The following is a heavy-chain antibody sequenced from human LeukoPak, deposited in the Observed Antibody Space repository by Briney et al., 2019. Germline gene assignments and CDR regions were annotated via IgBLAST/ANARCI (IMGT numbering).Heavy chain of an antibody. CDR1: GFTFSSYG. D-gene: IGHD5-24*01. V-gene: IGHV3-30*03. Sequence: GGSLRLSCAASGFTFSSYGMHWVRQAPGKGLEWVAVISYDGSNKYYADSVKGRFTISRDNSKNTLYLQMNSLRAEDTAVYYCATMARSYDAFDIWGQGTMVTVSS. J-gene: IGHJ3*02. CDR2: ISYDGSNK. CDR3: ATMARSYDAFDI.